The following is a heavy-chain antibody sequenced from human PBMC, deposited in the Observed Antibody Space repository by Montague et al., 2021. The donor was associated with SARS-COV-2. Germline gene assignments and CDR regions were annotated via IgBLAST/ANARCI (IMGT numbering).Heavy chain of an antibody. CDR2: INHSGST. CDR1: GGSFSGYY. D-gene: IGHD3-22*01. J-gene: IGHJ4*02. CDR3: ARGTKGVFTYDYDSSGYASDY. V-gene: IGHV4-34*01. Sequence: SETLSLTCAVYGGSFSGYYRSWIRQPPGKGLEWIGEINHSGSTKYNPSLKSRVTISVDTSKNQFSLKLSSVTVADTAVYYCARGTKGVFTYDYDSSGYASDYWGQGTLVTVSS.